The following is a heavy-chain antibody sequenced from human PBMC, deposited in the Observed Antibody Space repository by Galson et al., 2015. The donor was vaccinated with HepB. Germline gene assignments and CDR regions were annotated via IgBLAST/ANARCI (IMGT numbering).Heavy chain of an antibody. V-gene: IGHV3-23*01. CDR2: ISGSGSTT. J-gene: IGHJ4*02. CDR1: GFTFRSYA. CDR3: AKGRYYDILTGFLDY. Sequence: SLRLSCAASGFTFRSYAMTWVRQAPGKGLEWVSAISGSGSTTYYADSVKGRFTISRDNSKNTLYMQMNSLIAEDTAVYYCAKGRYYDILTGFLDYWGQGTLVTVSS. D-gene: IGHD3-9*01.